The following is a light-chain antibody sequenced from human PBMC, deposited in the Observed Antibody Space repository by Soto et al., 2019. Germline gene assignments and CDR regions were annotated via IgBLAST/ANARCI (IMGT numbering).Light chain of an antibody. CDR2: DVS. Sequence: QSALTKPASVYGSPGQSITISCTGTSSDVGGYNYVSWYQQHPGKAPKLMIYDVSNRPSGVSNRFSGSKSGNTASLTISGLQAEDEADYYCSSYTSSSTLVFGTGTKVTVL. CDR3: SSYTSSSTLV. J-gene: IGLJ1*01. CDR1: SSDVGGYNY. V-gene: IGLV2-14*01.